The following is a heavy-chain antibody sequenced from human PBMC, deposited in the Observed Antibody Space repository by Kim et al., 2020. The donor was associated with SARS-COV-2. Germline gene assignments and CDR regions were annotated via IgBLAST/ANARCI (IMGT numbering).Heavy chain of an antibody. Sequence: GNTGYAQKFQGRVTMTRNTSISTAYMELSSLRSEDTAVYYCARGYRVELEWGQGTLVTVSS. J-gene: IGHJ4*02. V-gene: IGHV1-8*01. CDR2: GNT. CDR3: ARGYRVELE. D-gene: IGHD1-7*01.